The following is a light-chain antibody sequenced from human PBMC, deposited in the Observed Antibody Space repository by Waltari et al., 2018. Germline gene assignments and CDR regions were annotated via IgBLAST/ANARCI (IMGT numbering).Light chain of an antibody. CDR1: IIGSKS. Sequence: SYVLTQPPSVSVAPGQTAIISCGGNIIGSKSVHWYQEKPGQPPLLVGYNDDDRPSGIPDRFSGSNSGDRATLTIGNVEAGEEAGYFCQVWDSNSDHPVFGGGTTLTVL. J-gene: IGLJ2*01. CDR2: NDD. V-gene: IGLV3-21*02. CDR3: QVWDSNSDHPV.